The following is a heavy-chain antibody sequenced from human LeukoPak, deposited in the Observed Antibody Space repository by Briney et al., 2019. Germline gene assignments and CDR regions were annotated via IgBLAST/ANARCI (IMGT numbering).Heavy chain of an antibody. CDR1: GFTFSTYA. CDR3: VKALGYCSSTSCYFDY. CDR2: VSNNGGST. D-gene: IGHD2-2*01. V-gene: IGHV3-64D*09. Sequence: GGSLRLSCSASGFTFSTYAMHWVRQAPGKGLEYVSAVSNNGGSTYYADSVKGRFTISRDNSKNTLYLQMSSLRAEDTAVYYCVKALGYCSSTSCYFDYWGQGTLVTVSS. J-gene: IGHJ4*02.